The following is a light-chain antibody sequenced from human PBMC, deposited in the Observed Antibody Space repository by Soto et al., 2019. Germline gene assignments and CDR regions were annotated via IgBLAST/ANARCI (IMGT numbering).Light chain of an antibody. CDR2: DAS. CDR3: QQRSNWPRVT. Sequence: EIVLTQSPATLSLSPGERATLSCRASRSFASSYLAWYQHKPGQAPRLLIYDASNRATGIPARFSGSGSGTDFTLTISSLEPEDFAVYYCQQRSNWPRVTFGGGTKVDIK. J-gene: IGKJ4*01. CDR1: RSFASSY. V-gene: IGKV3-11*01.